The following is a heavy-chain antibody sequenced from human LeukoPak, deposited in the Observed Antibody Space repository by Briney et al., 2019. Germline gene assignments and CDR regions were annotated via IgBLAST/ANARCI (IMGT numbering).Heavy chain of an antibody. CDR1: GYTFTGYY. CDR2: INPNSGGT. J-gene: IGHJ3*02. Sequence: GASVKVSCKASGYTFTGYYMHWVRQAPGQGLEWMGRINPNSGGTNYAQKFQGRVTMTRDTSISTAYMELSRLRSDDTAVYYCARGSGSYWVVDAFDIWGQGTMVTVSS. CDR3: ARGSGSYWVVDAFDI. D-gene: IGHD1-26*01. V-gene: IGHV1-2*06.